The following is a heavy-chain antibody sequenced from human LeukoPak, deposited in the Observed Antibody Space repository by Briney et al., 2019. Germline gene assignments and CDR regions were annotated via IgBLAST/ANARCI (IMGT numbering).Heavy chain of an antibody. D-gene: IGHD3-22*01. Sequence: PGGSLRQSCAASGFTFIGFWMHWVRQAPGKGPVWVSRISSDGSSTSYADSVKGRSTISRDNAKNTLYLQMSSLRAEDTAVYYCARVVSGYTDSWFDPWGQGTLVTVSS. CDR1: GFTFIGFW. CDR3: ARVVSGYTDSWFDP. J-gene: IGHJ5*02. CDR2: ISSDGSST. V-gene: IGHV3-74*01.